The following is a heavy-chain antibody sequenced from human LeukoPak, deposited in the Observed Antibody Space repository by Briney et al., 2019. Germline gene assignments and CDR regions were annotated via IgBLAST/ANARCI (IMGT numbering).Heavy chain of an antibody. CDR1: GGSISSHY. V-gene: IGHV4-59*11. J-gene: IGHJ4*02. CDR2: TFYSGTT. CDR3: ARDLSV. Sequence: SETLSLTCSVSGGSISSHYWSWIRQPPGKGLEWIGYTFYSGTTTYNPSLKSRVTISVDPSKNQFSLRLSSVTAADAAVYYCARDLSVWGRGTLVTVSS.